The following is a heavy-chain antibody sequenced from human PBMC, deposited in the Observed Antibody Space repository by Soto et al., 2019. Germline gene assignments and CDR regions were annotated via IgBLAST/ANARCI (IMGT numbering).Heavy chain of an antibody. V-gene: IGHV1-69*01. D-gene: IGHD2-8*01. CDR1: GGTLRSYA. J-gene: IGHJ5*01. CDR2: IIPMVDTS. CDR3: SLGPTYFGTNGYHQEGFDP. Sequence: QVQLVQSGAEVKKPGSSVRVSCTASGGTLRSYAISWLRQAPGQGLEWMGGIIPMVDTSNYAQKFHGRLTISADDSRTTTYMDLTSLGSEDTAVYFCSLGPTYFGTNGYHQEGFDPWGQGTLVTVSS.